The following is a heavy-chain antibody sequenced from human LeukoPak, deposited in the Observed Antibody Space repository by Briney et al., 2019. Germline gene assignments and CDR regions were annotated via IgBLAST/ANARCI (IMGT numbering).Heavy chain of an antibody. CDR2: LNPNTGGT. J-gene: IGHJ4*02. CDR3: ARAPMIAGVFPPRLDH. D-gene: IGHD3-22*01. Sequence: ASVKVSCKASGSTFTGYFMHWVRQAPGQGLEWMGWLNPNTGGTNYAQNFQGRVTMTSDTSISTAYMELSSLRSDDTAIYYCARAPMIAGVFPPRLDHWGQGTLVTVSS. CDR1: GSTFTGYF. V-gene: IGHV1-2*02.